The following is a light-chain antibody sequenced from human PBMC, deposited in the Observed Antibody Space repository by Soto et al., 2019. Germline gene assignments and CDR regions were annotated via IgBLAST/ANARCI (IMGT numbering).Light chain of an antibody. V-gene: IGKV1-17*01. Sequence: DIQMTQSPSSLSASVGDRVTITCRASRGIRDALGWYQQKAGKVPKRLIYSASSLQRGVPSRFSGSGSETAFTLTISRLQPEDFATYYCLQHSDYPFTFGQGTRLE. CDR1: RGIRDA. CDR2: SAS. CDR3: LQHSDYPFT. J-gene: IGKJ2*01.